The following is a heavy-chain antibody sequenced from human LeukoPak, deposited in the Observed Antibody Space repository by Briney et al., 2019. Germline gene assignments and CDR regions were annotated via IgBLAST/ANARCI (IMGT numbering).Heavy chain of an antibody. J-gene: IGHJ4*02. V-gene: IGHV3-15*07. Sequence: PGGSLRLSCAASGFTFSNAWMNWVRQAPGKGLEWVGRIKSKTDGGTTDYAAPVKGRFTISRDDSKNTLYLQMNSLRAEDTAVYYCARGRYSGSYGDYWGQGTLVTVSS. D-gene: IGHD1-26*01. CDR1: GFTFSNAW. CDR2: IKSKTDGGTT. CDR3: ARGRYSGSYGDY.